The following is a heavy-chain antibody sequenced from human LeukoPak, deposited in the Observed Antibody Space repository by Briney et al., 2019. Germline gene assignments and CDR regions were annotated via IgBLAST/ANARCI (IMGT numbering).Heavy chain of an antibody. CDR2: ISSSSSYI. J-gene: IGHJ3*01. CDR3: AKDLTGTYAFDF. Sequence: PGGSLRLSCAASGFTFSSYSMNWVRQAPGKGLEWVSSISSSSSYIYYADSVKGRFTISRDNAKNSLYLQINTLRAEDTAVYYCAKDLTGTYAFDFWGQGTMVTVSS. D-gene: IGHD4-17*01. V-gene: IGHV3-21*01. CDR1: GFTFSSYS.